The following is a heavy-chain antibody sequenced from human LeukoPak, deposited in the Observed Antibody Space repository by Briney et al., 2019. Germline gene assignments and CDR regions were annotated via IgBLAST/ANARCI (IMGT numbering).Heavy chain of an antibody. V-gene: IGHV1-69*05. Sequence: SVKVSCTASGGTFSSYPISWVRQAPGQGLEWMGGIIPIFDTGNYAQKFQGRVTMTRNTSISTAYMELSSLRSEDTAVYYCARAGGYCGRISCPYYFDYWGQGSLVAVSS. CDR1: GGTFSSYP. D-gene: IGHD2-15*01. J-gene: IGHJ4*02. CDR2: IIPIFDTG. CDR3: ARAGGYCGRISCPYYFDY.